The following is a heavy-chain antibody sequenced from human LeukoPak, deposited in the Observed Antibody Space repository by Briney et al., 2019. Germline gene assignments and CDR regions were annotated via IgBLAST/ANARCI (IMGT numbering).Heavy chain of an antibody. J-gene: IGHJ2*01. CDR1: GGSISNYY. CDR2: KDYSGST. V-gene: IGHV4-59*01. Sequence: SETLSLTCTVSGGSISNYYWNWIRQPPGKGLEWIGYKDYSGSTNYNRSLKSRVTISVDTSKNQFSLKLSSVTAADTAVYYCARVYYSSSYDYWYFDLWGRGTLVTVSS. CDR3: ARVYYSSSYDYWYFDL. D-gene: IGHD6-13*01.